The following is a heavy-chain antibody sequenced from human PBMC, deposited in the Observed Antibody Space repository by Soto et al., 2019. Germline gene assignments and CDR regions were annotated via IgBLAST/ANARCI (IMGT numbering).Heavy chain of an antibody. V-gene: IGHV3-30-3*01. D-gene: IGHD3-10*01. CDR1: GFTFSSYA. Sequence: GGSLRLSCAASGFTFSSYAMHWVRQAPGKGLEWVAVISYDGSNKYYADSVKGRFTISRDNSKNTLYLQMNSLRAEDTAVYYCARDQRGSGSYYPAPYFDYWGQGTLVTVSS. J-gene: IGHJ4*02. CDR2: ISYDGSNK. CDR3: ARDQRGSGSYYPAPYFDY.